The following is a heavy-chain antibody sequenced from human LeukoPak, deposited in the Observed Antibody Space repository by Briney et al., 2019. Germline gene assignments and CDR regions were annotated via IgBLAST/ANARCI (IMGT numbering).Heavy chain of an antibody. CDR1: GGTFSSYA. CDR2: IIPILGIA. Sequence: GASVKVSCKASGGTFSSYAISWVRQAPGQGLEWMGRIIPILGIANYAQKFQGRVTITADKSTSTAYMELSSLRSEDTAVYYCARDGGRDGPPGDYWGQGTLVTVSS. J-gene: IGHJ4*02. V-gene: IGHV1-69*04. D-gene: IGHD5-24*01. CDR3: ARDGGRDGPPGDY.